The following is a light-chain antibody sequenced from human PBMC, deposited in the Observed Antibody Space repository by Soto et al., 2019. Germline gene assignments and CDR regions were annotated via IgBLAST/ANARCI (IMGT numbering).Light chain of an antibody. V-gene: IGKV1-39*01. CDR2: SAS. CDR1: QNIATN. Sequence: DIQMTQSPSSLSASVGDRVTITCRASQNIATNLNWYQQKAGKAPTVLIYSASTLQSGVPSRFSGSGSGTDLTLTISSLQPEDSATYYCQQSYSAIVYTFGPGTKLEIK. CDR3: QQSYSAIVYT. J-gene: IGKJ2*01.